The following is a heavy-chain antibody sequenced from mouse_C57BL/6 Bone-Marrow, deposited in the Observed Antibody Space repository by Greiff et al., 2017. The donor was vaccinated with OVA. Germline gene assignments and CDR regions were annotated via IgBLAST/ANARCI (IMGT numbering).Heavy chain of an antibody. J-gene: IGHJ2*01. CDR2: IRLKSDNFAT. D-gene: IGHD1-1*01. CDR3: TPITAGYLDY. V-gene: IGHV6-3*01. CDR1: GFTFSNYW. Sequence: EVKVEESGGGLVQPGGSMKLSCVASGFTFSNYWMNWVRQSPEKGLEWVSQIRLKSDNFATHYAESVKGRFTISRDDSKSSVYLQMNNLRAEDTGIYYCTPITAGYLDYWGQGTTRTVSS.